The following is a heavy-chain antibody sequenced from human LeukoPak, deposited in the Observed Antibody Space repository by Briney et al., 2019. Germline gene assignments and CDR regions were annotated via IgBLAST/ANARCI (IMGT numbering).Heavy chain of an antibody. D-gene: IGHD5-18*01. CDR3: ARGLRGYSYGLDY. J-gene: IGHJ4*02. CDR1: GGSFSGYY. V-gene: IGHV4-34*01. Sequence: SETLSLTCAVYGGSFSGYYWSWIRQPPGKGLEWIGEINHSGSTNYNPSLKNRVTISVDTSKNQFSLKLSSVTAADTAVYYCARGLRGYSYGLDYWGQGTLVTVSS. CDR2: INHSGST.